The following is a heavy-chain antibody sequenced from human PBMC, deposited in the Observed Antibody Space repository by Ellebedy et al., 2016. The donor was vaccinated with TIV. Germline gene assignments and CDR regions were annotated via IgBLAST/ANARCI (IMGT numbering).Heavy chain of an antibody. D-gene: IGHD3-22*01. CDR3: AREDYMIVVVRAFDI. CDR2: INPNSGGT. V-gene: IGHV1-2*02. J-gene: IGHJ3*02. Sequence: ASVKVSXXASGYTFTGYYMHWVRQAPGQGLEWMGWINPNSGGTNYAQKFQGRVTMTRDTSISTAYMELSRLRSDDTAVYYCAREDYMIVVVRAFDIWGQGTMVTVSS. CDR1: GYTFTGYY.